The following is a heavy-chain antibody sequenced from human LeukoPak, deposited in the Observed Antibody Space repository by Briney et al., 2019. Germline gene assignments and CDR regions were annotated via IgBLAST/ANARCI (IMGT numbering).Heavy chain of an antibody. Sequence: GGSLRLSCAASGFTFSSYSMNWVRQAPGKGLEWVSYISSCSSTIYYADSVKGRLTISRDNAKNSLYLQMNSLRAEDTAVYYCARDLEVPRPFDYWGQGTLVTVSS. CDR3: ARDLEVPRPFDY. J-gene: IGHJ4*02. CDR1: GFTFSSYS. V-gene: IGHV3-48*01. D-gene: IGHD1-1*01. CDR2: ISSCSSTI.